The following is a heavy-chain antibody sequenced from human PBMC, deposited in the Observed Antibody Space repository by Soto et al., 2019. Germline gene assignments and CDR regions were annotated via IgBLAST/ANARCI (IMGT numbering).Heavy chain of an antibody. D-gene: IGHD3-3*01. V-gene: IGHV3-30*18. CDR3: TKRRNVLRFLEWSSGMEV. J-gene: IGHJ6*02. CDR1: GFTFSNYG. CDR2: ISDDGSNK. Sequence: VGSLRLSCGASGFTFSNYGMHWVRQAPGKGLEWVAFISDDGSNKYYADSMKGRFTMSRDNSKRTLYLQMSSLRVEDTAVYYCTKRRNVLRFLEWSSGMEVWGQGTTVTVSS.